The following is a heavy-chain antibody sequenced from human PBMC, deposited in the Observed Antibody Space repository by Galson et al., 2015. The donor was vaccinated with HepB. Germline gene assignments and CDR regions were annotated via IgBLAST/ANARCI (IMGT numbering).Heavy chain of an antibody. V-gene: IGHV3-23*01. J-gene: IGHJ3*02. D-gene: IGHD4-17*01. CDR3: AKTLVTTYSLHGLDI. CDR1: GFTFRNYT. CDR2: ISGTGAHT. Sequence: SLRLSCAASGFTFRNYTVTWVRQAPGKGLEWVSAISGTGAHTYYADSVKGRFTISRDNFRNMLHLHMDSLRAEDTALYYCAKTLVTTYSLHGLDIWGQGTMVTVSS.